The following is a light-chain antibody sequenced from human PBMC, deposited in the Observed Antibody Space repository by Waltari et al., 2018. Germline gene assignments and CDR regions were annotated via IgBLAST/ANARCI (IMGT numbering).Light chain of an antibody. CDR2: DAY. V-gene: IGKV3-11*01. Sequence: NVLTQSPATLSLSPGERATLSCRASQSVDNYLAWYQQKPGQAPRLLIYDAYHRATGTPARFSGSGSGTDFTLTISSLEPEDVAVYYCQQRTTWPPWTFGQGTKVEIK. J-gene: IGKJ1*01. CDR1: QSVDNY. CDR3: QQRTTWPPWT.